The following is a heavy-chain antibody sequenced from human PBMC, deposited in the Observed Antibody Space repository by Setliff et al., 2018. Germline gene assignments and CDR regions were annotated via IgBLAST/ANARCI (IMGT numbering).Heavy chain of an antibody. CDR2: IYTSGST. V-gene: IGHV4-61*09. CDR3: ASTRREGSPRWYFDL. D-gene: IGHD1-26*01. Sequence: SETLSLTCTVSGGSISSGSYYWSWIRQPAGKGLEWIGHIYTSGSTNYNPSLKSRVTISVDTSKNQFSLKLSSVTAADTAVYYWASTRREGSPRWYFDLWGRGTLVTVSS. CDR1: GGSISSGSYY. J-gene: IGHJ2*01.